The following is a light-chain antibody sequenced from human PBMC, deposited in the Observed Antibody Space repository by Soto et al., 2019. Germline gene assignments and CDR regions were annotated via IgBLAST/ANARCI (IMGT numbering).Light chain of an antibody. Sequence: DIQMTQSPSTLSAFVGDRVTITCRASQSISTWLAWYQQKPGKAPKLLIYKPSSLESGDPSRFSGSGSGTEFTLTITSLQPDDSATYYCEQYYSYSWMFGQGTKVEI. V-gene: IGKV1-5*03. CDR3: EQYYSYSWM. J-gene: IGKJ1*01. CDR1: QSISTW. CDR2: KPS.